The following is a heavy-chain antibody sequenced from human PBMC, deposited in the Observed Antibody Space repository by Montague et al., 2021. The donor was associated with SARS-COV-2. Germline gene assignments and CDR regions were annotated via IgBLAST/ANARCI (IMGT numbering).Heavy chain of an antibody. CDR3: AHRRDIYEFWSCYYPVQKNDACNWFDP. CDR1: GFSLSTTGAG. Sequence: PALVKPTQTLTLTCTFSGFSLSTTGAGVGWIRQPPGKALEWLALIYWDDDKRYSPSLKTRLAITKDTSKNQVVLTMTNMDPVDTATYYCAHRRDIYEFWSCYYPVQKNDACNWFDPWGQGTLVTVSS. CDR2: IYWDDDK. J-gene: IGHJ5*02. V-gene: IGHV2-5*02. D-gene: IGHD3-3*01.